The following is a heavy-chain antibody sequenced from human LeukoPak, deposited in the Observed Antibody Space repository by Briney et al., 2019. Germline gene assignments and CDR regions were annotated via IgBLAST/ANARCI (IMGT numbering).Heavy chain of an antibody. Sequence: GGSLRLSCTASGFTFGDYAMSWVRQAPGKGLEWVGFIRSKAYGGTTEYAASVKGRFTISRDDSKSIAYLQMNSLKTEDTAVYYCTRDLGATDYWGQGTLVTVSS. J-gene: IGHJ4*02. CDR2: IRSKAYGGTT. CDR3: TRDLGATDY. CDR1: GFTFGDYA. V-gene: IGHV3-49*04. D-gene: IGHD1-26*01.